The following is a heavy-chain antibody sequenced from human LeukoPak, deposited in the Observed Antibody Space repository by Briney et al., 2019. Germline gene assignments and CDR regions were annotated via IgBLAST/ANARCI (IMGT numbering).Heavy chain of an antibody. J-gene: IGHJ4*02. V-gene: IGHV3-7*03. CDR2: IKQDGSEE. D-gene: IGHD3-22*01. CDR1: GFTFRTYW. Sequence: GGSLRLSCAASGFTFRTYWMSWVRQAPGKGLEWVANIKQDGSEEYYADSVKGRFTISRDNAKNSLYLQMNSLRAEDTAVYYCARDSTRYYDSSGYTYWGQGTLVTVSS. CDR3: ARDSTRYYDSSGYTY.